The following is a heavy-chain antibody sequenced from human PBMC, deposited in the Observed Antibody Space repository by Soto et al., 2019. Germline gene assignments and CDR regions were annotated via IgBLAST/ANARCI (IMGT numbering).Heavy chain of an antibody. V-gene: IGHV4-34*12. D-gene: IGHD3-22*01. CDR3: ARPHYDSNTFYSFFDY. J-gene: IGHJ4*02. CDR2: IFHGGST. CDR1: DTSFSGYY. Sequence: SETLSLTCAVYDTSFSGYYWSWIRQPPGKGLEWIGEIFHGGSTDYSPSLKSRVTISVDTSKNQFSLELSSVTAADTAVYYCARPHYDSNTFYSFFDYWGQGTLVTVSS.